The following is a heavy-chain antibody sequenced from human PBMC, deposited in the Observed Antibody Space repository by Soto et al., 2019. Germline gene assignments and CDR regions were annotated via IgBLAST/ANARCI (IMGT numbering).Heavy chain of an antibody. CDR1: GFTVSNNY. J-gene: IGHJ5*02. D-gene: IGHD7-27*01. CDR3: TRRPGS. CDR2: FYSGGNT. Sequence: EVQLVESGGGLVQPGESLRLSCAASGFTVSNNYMSWVRQAPGKGLEWVSFFYSGGNTYYADSVKGRFTISRDKSKNTLYLQMNNLRVEDTAVYYCTRRPGSWGQGTLVTVSS. V-gene: IGHV3-66*01.